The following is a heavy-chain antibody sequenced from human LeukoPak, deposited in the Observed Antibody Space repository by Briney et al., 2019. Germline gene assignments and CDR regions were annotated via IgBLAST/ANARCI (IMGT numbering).Heavy chain of an antibody. J-gene: IGHJ6*02. CDR1: GDSVSRVSAA. CDR3: ARDQTGLLDFYYYGMDV. CDR2: TYYKSKWYT. Sequence: SQTLSLTCAISGDSVSRVSAAWNWIRQSPSRGLEWLGRTYYKSKWYTDYAVSLRSRITINPDTSKNQFSMQLNSVTPEDTAVYYCARDQTGLLDFYYYGMDVWGQGTTVTVSS. D-gene: IGHD1-14*01. V-gene: IGHV6-1*01.